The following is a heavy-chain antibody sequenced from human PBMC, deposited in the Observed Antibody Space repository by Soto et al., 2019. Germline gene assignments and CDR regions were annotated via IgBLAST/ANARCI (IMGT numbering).Heavy chain of an antibody. V-gene: IGHV3-30-3*01. Sequence: QVQLVESGGGVVQPGRSLRLSCAASGFTFSSYAMHWVRRPPGKGREWVAVISYDGSNKYYADSVKGRFTISRDNSKNTLYLQMNSLRAEDTAVYYCARVVTTSSYGMDVWGQGTTVTVSS. J-gene: IGHJ6*02. D-gene: IGHD4-17*01. CDR1: GFTFSSYA. CDR2: ISYDGSNK. CDR3: ARVVTTSSYGMDV.